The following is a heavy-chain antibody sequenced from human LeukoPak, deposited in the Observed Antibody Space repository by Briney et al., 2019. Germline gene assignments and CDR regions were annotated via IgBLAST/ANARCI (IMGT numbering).Heavy chain of an antibody. Sequence: SQTLSLTCTVSGGSISTYYWSWIRQPPGKGLEWIGYILLNGTSDYNASLKSRVTISLDTSKKQFSLKLNSVTVADTAVYYCARDSRMMMTFGAVGAGYYHYHGMDVWGQGTTVTVSS. CDR1: GGSISTYY. D-gene: IGHD3-16*01. J-gene: IGHJ6*02. CDR3: ARDSRMMMTFGAVGAGYYHYHGMDV. CDR2: ILLNGTS. V-gene: IGHV4-4*08.